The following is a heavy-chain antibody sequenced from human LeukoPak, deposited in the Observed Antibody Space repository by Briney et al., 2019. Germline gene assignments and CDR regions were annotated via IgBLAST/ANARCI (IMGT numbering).Heavy chain of an antibody. J-gene: IGHJ4*02. CDR2: INPSGGST. CDR1: GYTFTSYY. V-gene: IGHV1-46*01. D-gene: IGHD3-10*01. CDR3: AREYYGSGSYYDGYYFDF. Sequence: ASVKVSCKASGYTFTSYYMHWVRQAPGQGLEWMGIINPSGGSTSYAQRFQGRVTITSDKSTTTAYMELGSLRSEDTAVYYCAREYYGSGSYYDGYYFDFWGQGTLVTVSS.